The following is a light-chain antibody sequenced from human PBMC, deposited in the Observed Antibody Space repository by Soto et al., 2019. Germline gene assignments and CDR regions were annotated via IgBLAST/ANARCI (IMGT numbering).Light chain of an antibody. CDR2: GVS. V-gene: IGKV3-20*01. J-gene: IGKJ1*01. CDR1: QSVSGNY. CDR3: QQFSA. Sequence: EIVLTQSPGTLSLSPGERATLSCRTGQSVSGNYLIWYQQKPGQPPRLLIYGVSSRATGIPDRFSGSGSGTDFNLTISRLEPEDFAVYYCQQFSAFGQGTKVELK.